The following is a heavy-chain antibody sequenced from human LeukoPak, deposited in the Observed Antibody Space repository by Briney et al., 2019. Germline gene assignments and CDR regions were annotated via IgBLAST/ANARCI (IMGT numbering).Heavy chain of an antibody. CDR1: GFTFGDYA. Sequence: SGGSLRLSCTASGFTFGDYAMSWFRQAPGKGLEWVGFIRSRAYGGTTEYAASVKGRFSISREDSKSTAYLQMSSLKTEDTALYYCSRESGGRLDYYDSGRYVTAFDIWGQGTMVTVSS. V-gene: IGHV3-49*03. J-gene: IGHJ3*02. D-gene: IGHD3-22*01. CDR3: SRESGGRLDYYDSGRYVTAFDI. CDR2: IRSRAYGGTT.